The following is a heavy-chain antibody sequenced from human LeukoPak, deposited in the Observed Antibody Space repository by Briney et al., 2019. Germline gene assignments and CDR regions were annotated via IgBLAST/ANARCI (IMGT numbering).Heavy chain of an antibody. V-gene: IGHV1-8*02. CDR1: GYTFTSYG. CDR2: MNPNSGNT. CDR3: ARKQWLVPHFVY. D-gene: IGHD6-19*01. J-gene: IGHJ4*02. Sequence: GASVKVSCKASGYTFTSYGISWVRQAPGQGLEWMGWMNPNSGNTGYAQKFQGRVTMTRNTSISTAYMELSSLRSEDTAVYYCARKQWLVPHFVYWGQGTLVTVSS.